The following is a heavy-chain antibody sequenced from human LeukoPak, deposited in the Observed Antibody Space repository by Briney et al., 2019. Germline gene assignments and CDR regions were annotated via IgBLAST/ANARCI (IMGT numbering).Heavy chain of an antibody. CDR1: GGTFSSYA. Sequence: GSSVKVSCKASGGTFSSYAISWVRQAPGQGLEWMGGIIPIFGTANYAQKFQGRVTITADESTSTAYMELSSLRSEDTAAYYCARGLGYGGNRPDFDYWGQGTLVTVSS. CDR2: IIPIFGTA. V-gene: IGHV1-69*01. D-gene: IGHD4-23*01. J-gene: IGHJ4*02. CDR3: ARGLGYGGNRPDFDY.